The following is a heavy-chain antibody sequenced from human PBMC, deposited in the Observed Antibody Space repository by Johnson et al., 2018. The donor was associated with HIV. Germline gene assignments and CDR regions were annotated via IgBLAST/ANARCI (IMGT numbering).Heavy chain of an antibody. V-gene: IGHV3-66*01. CDR3: ARAVTTASGDAFDI. J-gene: IGHJ3*02. D-gene: IGHD4-17*01. Sequence: VQLVESGGGLVQPGGSLRLSCAASGFTFSSYDMHWVRQAPGKGLESVSVIYSGGSTYYADSVKGRFTSSRDNAKNSLYLQMNSLTPEDTALYYCARAVTTASGDAFDIWGQGTMVTVSS. CDR1: GFTFSSYD. CDR2: IYSGGST.